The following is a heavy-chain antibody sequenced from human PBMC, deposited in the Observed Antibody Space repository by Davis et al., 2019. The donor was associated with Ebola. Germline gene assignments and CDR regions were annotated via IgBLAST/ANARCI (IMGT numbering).Heavy chain of an antibody. J-gene: IGHJ6*02. CDR3: ARVREYGMDV. V-gene: IGHV3-11*01. D-gene: IGHD1-26*01. CDR1: GFTFSDYY. Sequence: GESLKISCAASGFTFSDYYMSWIRQAPGKGLEWVLYINTGGGSFFYGDSVKGRFTISRDYAKNSLYLQMNSLRAEDTALYYCARVREYGMDVWGQGTTVTVSS. CDR2: INTGGGSF.